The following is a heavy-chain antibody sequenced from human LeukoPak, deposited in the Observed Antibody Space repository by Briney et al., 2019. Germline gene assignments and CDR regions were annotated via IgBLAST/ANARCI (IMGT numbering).Heavy chain of an antibody. V-gene: IGHV3-21*01. CDR1: GFTFSSYS. CDR2: ISSSSSYI. Sequence: GGSLRLSCAASGFTFSSYSMNWVRQAPGKGLEWVSSISSSSSYIYYADSVKGRFTISRDNAKNSLYLQMNSLRAEDTAVYYCARDPLVATAFDYWGQGTLVTVSS. D-gene: IGHD5-12*01. CDR3: ARDPLVATAFDY. J-gene: IGHJ4*02.